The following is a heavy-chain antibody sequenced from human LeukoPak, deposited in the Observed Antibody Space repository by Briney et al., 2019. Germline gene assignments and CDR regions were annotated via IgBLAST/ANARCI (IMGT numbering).Heavy chain of an antibody. J-gene: IGHJ4*02. Sequence: GGSLRLSCAASGFIFSNYGIHWVRQAPGKGLEWVAVISYDGSNKYYADSVKGRFTISRDNSKNTLYLQMNSLRAEDTAVYYCARGGDSSGYYYGGYFDYWGQGTLVTVSS. CDR1: GFIFSNYG. D-gene: IGHD3-22*01. V-gene: IGHV3-30*19. CDR2: ISYDGSNK. CDR3: ARGGDSSGYYYGGYFDY.